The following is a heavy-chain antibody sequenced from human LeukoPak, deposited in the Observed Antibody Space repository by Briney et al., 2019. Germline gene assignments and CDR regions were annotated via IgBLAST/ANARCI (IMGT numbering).Heavy chain of an antibody. D-gene: IGHD6-13*01. CDR1: GYTFTGYY. CDR3: ARDHSSSWYGIDY. Sequence: ASVKVSCKASGYTFTGYYMHWVRQAPGQGLEWMGWINPNSGGTNYAQKFQGRVTMTRDTSISTAYMELSRLRSDDTAVYYCARDHSSSWYGIDYWGQGTLVTVSS. V-gene: IGHV1-2*02. J-gene: IGHJ4*02. CDR2: INPNSGGT.